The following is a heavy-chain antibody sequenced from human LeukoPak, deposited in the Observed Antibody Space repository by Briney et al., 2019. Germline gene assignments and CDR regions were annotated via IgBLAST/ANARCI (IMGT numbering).Heavy chain of an antibody. J-gene: IGHJ6*02. Sequence: SQTLSLTCTVSGGSISSGGYYWSWIRQHPGKGLEWIEYIYYSGSTYYNPSLKSRVTISVDTSKNQFSLKLSSVTAADTAVYYCARDGNFDRFLEWSTGDYYGMDVWGQGTTVTVSS. V-gene: IGHV4-31*03. CDR3: ARDGNFDRFLEWSTGDYYGMDV. CDR1: GGSISSGGYY. CDR2: IYYSGST. D-gene: IGHD3-3*01.